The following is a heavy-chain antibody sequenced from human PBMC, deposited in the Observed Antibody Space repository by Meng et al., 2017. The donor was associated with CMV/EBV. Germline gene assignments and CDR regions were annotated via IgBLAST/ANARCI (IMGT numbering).Heavy chain of an antibody. J-gene: IGHJ6*02. CDR2: ISSSGSTI. Sequence: GESLKISCAASGFTFSSYEMNWVRQAPGKGLEWVSYISSSGSTIYYADSVKGRFTISRDNAKNSLYLQMNSLRAEDTAVYYCAREPPVNYIYYYYGMDVWGQGTTVTVSS. CDR1: GFTFSSYE. V-gene: IGHV3-48*03. D-gene: IGHD4-11*01. CDR3: AREPPVNYIYYYYGMDV.